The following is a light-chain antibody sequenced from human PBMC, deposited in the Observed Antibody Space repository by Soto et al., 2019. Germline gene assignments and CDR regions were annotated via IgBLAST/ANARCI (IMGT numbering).Light chain of an antibody. CDR1: QSLVNSDGNTY. CDR3: MQGTHWPWT. CDR2: RVS. J-gene: IGKJ1*01. Sequence: DLVLTQSPLSLPVTLGQPASISCRSSQSLVNSDGNTYLNWFHQRPGQSPRRLIYRVSNRDSGVPDRFSGSGSGTDFTLKISRVEAEDVGVYYCMQGTHWPWTFGQGTKVEIK. V-gene: IGKV2-30*01.